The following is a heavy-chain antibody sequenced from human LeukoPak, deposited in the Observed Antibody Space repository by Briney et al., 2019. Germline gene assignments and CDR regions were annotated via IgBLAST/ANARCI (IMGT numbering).Heavy chain of an antibody. Sequence: ASVKVSCKASGYTFTSDINWVRQATGQGLEWMGWMNAKSGNTGYAQKFQGRVTMTRDTAMSTAYMELSSLTSEDTALYYCARVPDIGYCSHSDGSCYRFEQWGQGTLVTVSS. D-gene: IGHD2-15*01. CDR2: MNAKSGNT. CDR1: GYTFTSD. J-gene: IGHJ4*02. CDR3: ARVPDIGYCSHSDGSCYRFEQ. V-gene: IGHV1-8*01.